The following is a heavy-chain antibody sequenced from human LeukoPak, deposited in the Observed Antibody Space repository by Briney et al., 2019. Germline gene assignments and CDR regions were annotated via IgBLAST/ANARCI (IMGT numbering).Heavy chain of an antibody. CDR2: MNPNSGNT. D-gene: IGHD7-27*01. CDR1: GYTFTSYD. J-gene: IGHJ4*02. Sequence: ASVKVSCKASGYTFTSYDINRVRHAPGQGLEWMGWMNPNSGNTGYTQKCQGRVTMTRNTSISTAYMELSSLRSEDTAVYYCARAGRTGASDYWGQGTLVTVSS. CDR3: ARAGRTGASDY. V-gene: IGHV1-8*01.